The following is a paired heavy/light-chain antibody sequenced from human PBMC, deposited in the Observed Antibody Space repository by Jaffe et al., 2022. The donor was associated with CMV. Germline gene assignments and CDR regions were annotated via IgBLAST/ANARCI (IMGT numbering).Heavy chain of an antibody. V-gene: IGHV3-23*04. Sequence: EVQLVESGGGLVQPGGSLRLSCAASGFTFSSYAITWVRQAPGKGLEWVSGFTGSGGSAYYADSVKGRFVINRDDSKNTVHLQMNSLRAEDTALYYCAKVGSSSWSDFDSWGQGTLVTVSS. CDR3: AKVGSSSWSDFDS. CDR1: GFTFSSYA. CDR2: FTGSGGSA. J-gene: IGHJ4*02. D-gene: IGHD6-13*01.
Light chain of an antibody. CDR3: QTWDIGLWV. CDR2: LNSDGSH. Sequence: QLVLTQSPSASASLGASIKLTCTLSSGHSRYAIAWHQQQPEKGPRYLMKLNSDGSHTKGDGIPDRFSGSSSGAERYLTISSLQSEDEADYYCQTWDIGLWVFGGGTKLTVL. J-gene: IGLJ3*02. V-gene: IGLV4-69*01. CDR1: SGHSRYA.